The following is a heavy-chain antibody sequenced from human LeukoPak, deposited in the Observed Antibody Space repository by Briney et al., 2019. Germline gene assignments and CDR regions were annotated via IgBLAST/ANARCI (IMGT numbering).Heavy chain of an antibody. J-gene: IGHJ4*02. CDR3: ARFEWELLSFDY. Sequence: ASVKVSCKASGYTFTSYGITWVRQAPGEGLEWMGWISAYNGNTNYAEKLQGRVTMTTDTSTSTAYMELRSLRSDDTAVYYCARFEWELLSFDYWGQGTLVTVSS. D-gene: IGHD1-26*01. V-gene: IGHV1-18*01. CDR1: GYTFTSYG. CDR2: ISAYNGNT.